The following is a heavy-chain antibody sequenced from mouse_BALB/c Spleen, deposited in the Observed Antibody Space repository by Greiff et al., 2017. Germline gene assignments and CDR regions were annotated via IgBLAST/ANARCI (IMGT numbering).Heavy chain of an antibody. D-gene: IGHD2-10*01. J-gene: IGHJ3*01. CDR1: GFTFSSFG. CDR2: ISSGSSTI. CDR3: ARSYYGNYDWFAY. Sequence: EVKLMESGGGLVQPGGSRKLSCAASGFTFSSFGMHWVRQAPEKGLEWVAYISSGSSTIYYADTVKGRFTISRDNPKNTLFLQMTSLRSEDTAMYYCARSYYGNYDWFAYWGQGTLVTVSA. V-gene: IGHV5-17*02.